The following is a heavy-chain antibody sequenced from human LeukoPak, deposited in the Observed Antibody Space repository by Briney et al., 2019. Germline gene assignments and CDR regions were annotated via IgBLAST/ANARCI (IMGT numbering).Heavy chain of an antibody. Sequence: GASVKVSCKASGYTFTGYYMHWVRQAPGQGLEWMGWINPNSGGTNYAQKFQGRVTMTRDTSISTAYMELSRLRSDDTAVYYCARESYYYDSSGYYPPLFDYGGQGTLVTVSS. J-gene: IGHJ4*02. V-gene: IGHV1-2*02. CDR3: ARESYYYDSSGYYPPLFDY. D-gene: IGHD3-22*01. CDR2: INPNSGGT. CDR1: GYTFTGYY.